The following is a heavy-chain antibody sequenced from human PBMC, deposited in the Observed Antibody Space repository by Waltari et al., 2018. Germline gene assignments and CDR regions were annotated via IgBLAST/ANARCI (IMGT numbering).Heavy chain of an antibody. CDR3: ARAVVVVAAKRGHYFDY. V-gene: IGHV4-59*11. CDR1: GGSISSHY. D-gene: IGHD2-15*01. CDR2: IYYSGST. J-gene: IGHJ4*02. Sequence: QVQLQESGPGLVKPSETLSLTCTVSGGSISSHYWSWIRQPPGKGLEWIGYIYYSGSTNYNPSLKSRVTLSVDTSKTQFALKLSSVTAADTAVYYCARAVVVVAAKRGHYFDYWGQGTLVTVSS.